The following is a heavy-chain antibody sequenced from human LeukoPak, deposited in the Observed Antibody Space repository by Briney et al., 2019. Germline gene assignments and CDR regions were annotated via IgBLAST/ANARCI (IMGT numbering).Heavy chain of an antibody. V-gene: IGHV3-33*01. J-gene: IGHJ6*02. CDR1: GFTFSSYG. CDR3: ARVLYYDILTSYYGMDV. Sequence: PGGSLRLSCAASGFTFSSYGMHWVRQAPGKGLEWVAVIWYDGSNKYYADSVKGRFTISRDNSKNTLYLQMNSLRAEDTAVYYCARVLYYDILTSYYGMDVWGQGTTVTVSS. D-gene: IGHD3-9*01. CDR2: IWYDGSNK.